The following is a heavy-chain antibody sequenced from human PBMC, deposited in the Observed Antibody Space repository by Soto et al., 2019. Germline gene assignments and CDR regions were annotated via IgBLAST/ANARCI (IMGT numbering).Heavy chain of an antibody. Sequence: SEPLSLTCTVSGGSISSYYWSWIRQPPGKGLEWIGDINYSGSTNYNPSLKSRVTISVDTSKNQFSLKLSSVTAADTAVYYCARGRSGKGYYFDYWGQGTLVTVSS. CDR1: GGSISSYY. D-gene: IGHD2-15*01. CDR2: INYSGST. J-gene: IGHJ4*02. CDR3: ARGRSGKGYYFDY. V-gene: IGHV4-59*12.